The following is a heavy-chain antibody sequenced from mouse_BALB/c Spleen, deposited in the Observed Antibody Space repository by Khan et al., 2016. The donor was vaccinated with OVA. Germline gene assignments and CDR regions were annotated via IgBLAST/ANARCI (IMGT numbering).Heavy chain of an antibody. J-gene: IGHJ1*01. D-gene: IGHD1-1*01. CDR2: ISYDGSN. Sequence: EVQLVESGPGLVKPSQSLSLTCSVTGYSITSGYRWNWIRQFPGNKLEWMGYISYDGSNNNNPSLNNRISINRDTTKNQFFQKLNSVTTEDTVTYYCARGGAVVPYWYFDVWGAGTTVTVSS. CDR3: ARGGAVVPYWYFDV. V-gene: IGHV3-6*02. CDR1: GYSITSGYR.